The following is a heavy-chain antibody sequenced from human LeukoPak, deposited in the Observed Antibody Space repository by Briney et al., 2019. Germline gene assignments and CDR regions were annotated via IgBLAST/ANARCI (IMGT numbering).Heavy chain of an antibody. D-gene: IGHD3-10*01. CDR2: IYYSGNT. CDR3: ARLIGGSGSYYYYGMDV. J-gene: IGHJ6*02. CDR1: GGSISSYY. Sequence: SETLSLTCTVSGGSISSYYWSWIRQPPGKGLEWIGYIYYSGNTNYNPSLKSRVTISVDTSKNQFSLKLSSVTAADTAVYYCARLIGGSGSYYYYGMDVWGQGTTVTVSS. V-gene: IGHV4-59*08.